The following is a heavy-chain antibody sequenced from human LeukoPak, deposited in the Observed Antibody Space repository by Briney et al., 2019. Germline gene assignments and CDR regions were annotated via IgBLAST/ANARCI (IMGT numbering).Heavy chain of an antibody. CDR2: VSGTGGRT. V-gene: IGHV3-23*01. CDR3: VKASSSSPQYNWFDA. CDR1: GFTFSTYA. Sequence: GGSLRLSCAASGFTFSTYAMSWVRQAPGKGLEWVSVVSGTGGRTYYADSVKGRFTISRDNTKNTLYLQMNSLRAEDTALYYCVKASSSSPQYNWFDAWGQGTLVTVSS. J-gene: IGHJ5*02. D-gene: IGHD6-6*01.